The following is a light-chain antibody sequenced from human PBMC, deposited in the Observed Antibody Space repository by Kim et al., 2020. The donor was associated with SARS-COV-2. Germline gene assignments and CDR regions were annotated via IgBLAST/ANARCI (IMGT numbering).Light chain of an antibody. CDR1: QSVTKY. CDR3: QQSASWPVT. V-gene: IGKV3-11*01. J-gene: IGKJ4*01. CDR2: DAS. Sequence: EIVLTQSPATLSLSPGERATLSCRATQSVTKYLAWFQQKPGQAPRLLIYDASKRATGIPARFSGSGSGTDFTLTISSLEPEDFAVYYCQQSASWPVTFGGGTKVDIK.